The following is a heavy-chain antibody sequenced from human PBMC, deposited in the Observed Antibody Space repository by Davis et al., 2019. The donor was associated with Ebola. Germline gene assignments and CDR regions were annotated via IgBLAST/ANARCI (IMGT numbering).Heavy chain of an antibody. V-gene: IGHV1-69*04. Sequence: SVKVSCKASGGTFSSYAISWVRQAPGQGLEWMGRIIPILGIANYAQKFQGRVTITADKSTSTAYMELSSLRSEDTAVYYCARGRSYCSSTSCYAADRYYYGMDVWGQGTTVTVSS. J-gene: IGHJ6*02. CDR2: IIPILGIA. CDR3: ARGRSYCSSTSCYAADRYYYGMDV. D-gene: IGHD2-2*01. CDR1: GGTFSSYA.